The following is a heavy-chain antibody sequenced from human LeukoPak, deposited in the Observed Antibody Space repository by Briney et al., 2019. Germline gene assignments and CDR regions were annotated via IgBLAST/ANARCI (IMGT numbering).Heavy chain of an antibody. CDR2: INPNSGGT. J-gene: IGHJ5*02. Sequence: ASVKVSCKASGYTFTGYYMHWVRQAPGQGLELMGWINPNSGGTKYAQKFPGRVTMTRDTSISTAYMELSRLRSDDTAVYYCAREARVTRSWFDPWGQGTLVTVSS. CDR3: AREARVTRSWFDP. D-gene: IGHD4-17*01. CDR1: GYTFTGYY. V-gene: IGHV1-2*02.